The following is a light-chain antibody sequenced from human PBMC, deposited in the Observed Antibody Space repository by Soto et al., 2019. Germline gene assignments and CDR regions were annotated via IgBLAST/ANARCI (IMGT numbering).Light chain of an antibody. CDR3: QKSYISPYN. Sequence: DIQMTHSPASLSASVFYRVTITFRASQSISKNLNWYQHKVGKAPQLLIYSASDSQAGVPSRFSGSGSGTDFTLIISGLQPEDFATYYCQKSYISPYNFGQGTKVDIK. V-gene: IGKV1-39*01. J-gene: IGKJ2*01. CDR2: SAS. CDR1: QSISKN.